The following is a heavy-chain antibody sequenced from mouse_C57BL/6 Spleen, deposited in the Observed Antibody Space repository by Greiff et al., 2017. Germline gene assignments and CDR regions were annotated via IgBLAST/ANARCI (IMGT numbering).Heavy chain of an antibody. CDR3: ARGYSNYEGFAY. CDR2: IDPSDSYT. Sequence: QLQQPGAELVMPGASVKLSCKASGYTFTSYWMHWVKQRPGQGLEWIGEIDPSDSYTNYNQKFKGKSTLTVDKSSSTAYMQLSSLTSEDSAVYYCARGYSNYEGFAYWGQGTLVTVSA. CDR1: GYTFTSYW. V-gene: IGHV1-69*01. J-gene: IGHJ3*01. D-gene: IGHD2-5*01.